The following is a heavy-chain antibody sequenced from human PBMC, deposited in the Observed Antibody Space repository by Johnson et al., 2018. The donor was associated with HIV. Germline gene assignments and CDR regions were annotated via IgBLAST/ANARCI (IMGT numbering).Heavy chain of an antibody. V-gene: IGHV3-30-3*01. Sequence: QVQLVESGGGVVQPGRSLRLSCAASGFTFSSYAMHWVRQAPGKGLEWVAVISYDGSNKYYADSVKGRFTISRDNSKNTLYLQMNSLRAEDTAVYYCARRSARSGGFDLWGQGTMVTVSS. CDR3: ARRSARSGGFDL. CDR1: GFTFSSYA. CDR2: ISYDGSNK. J-gene: IGHJ3*01. D-gene: IGHD2-8*02.